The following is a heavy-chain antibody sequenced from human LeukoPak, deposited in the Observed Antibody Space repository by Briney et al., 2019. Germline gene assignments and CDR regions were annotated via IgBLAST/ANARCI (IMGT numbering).Heavy chain of an antibody. CDR2: MNPNSGNT. CDR1: GYTFTSYD. CDR3: ASGTYYYGSGSYYNLDY. V-gene: IGHV1-8*01. Sequence: GASVKVSCKASGYTFTSYDINWVRQATGQGLEWMGWMNPNSGNTGYAQKFQGRVTMTRNTSISTAYMELRSLRSDDTAVYYCASGTYYYGSGSYYNLDYWGQGTLVTVSS. J-gene: IGHJ4*02. D-gene: IGHD3-10*01.